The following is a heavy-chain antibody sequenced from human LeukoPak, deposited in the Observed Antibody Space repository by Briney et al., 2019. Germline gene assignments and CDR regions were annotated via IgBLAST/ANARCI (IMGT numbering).Heavy chain of an antibody. CDR1: GFTFGDYA. D-gene: IGHD6-6*01. J-gene: IGHJ4*02. CDR2: VRSKAYGGTT. Sequence: GGSLRLSCTASGFTFGDYAMSWVRQAPGKGLEWVGFVRSKAYGGTTEYAASVKGRFTISRDDSKSIAYLQMNSLKTEDTAVYYCTRDPDGSSRLDYWGQGTLVPVSS. V-gene: IGHV3-49*04. CDR3: TRDPDGSSRLDY.